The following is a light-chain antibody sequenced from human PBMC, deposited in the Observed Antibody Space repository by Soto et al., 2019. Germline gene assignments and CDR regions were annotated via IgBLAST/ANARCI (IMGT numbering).Light chain of an antibody. V-gene: IGLV1-44*01. Sequence: QSVLTQPPSASGTPGQRVIISCSGSNSNIGTYTVNWYQQLPGTAPKLLIYTDYQRPSGVPDRFSGSRSGTSASLAISGLQSEDEADDYCASWDDSRSGGVFGGGTKVTVL. J-gene: IGLJ3*02. CDR3: ASWDDSRSGGV. CDR1: NSNIGTYT. CDR2: TDY.